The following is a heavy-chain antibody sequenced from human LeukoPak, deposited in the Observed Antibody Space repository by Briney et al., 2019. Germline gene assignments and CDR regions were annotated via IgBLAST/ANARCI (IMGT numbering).Heavy chain of an antibody. J-gene: IGHJ4*02. CDR2: IRSKTYSGAT. CDR1: GFTFRDYG. D-gene: IGHD2-15*01. V-gene: IGHV3-49*03. Sequence: GGSLRLSCTTSGFTFRDYGMSWFRQAPGRGLGWVSFIRSKTYSGATDYAASVRGRFVISRDDSESIAYLQMNSLKTEDTGVYYCTRNPHPFCSGVHCPSDSWGQGTLVTVSP. CDR3: TRNPHPFCSGVHCPSDS.